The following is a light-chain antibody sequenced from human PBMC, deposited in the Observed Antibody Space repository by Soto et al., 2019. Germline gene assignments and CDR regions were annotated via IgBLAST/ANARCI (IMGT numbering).Light chain of an antibody. J-gene: IGLJ3*02. V-gene: IGLV1-40*01. CDR2: GNS. Sequence: QSVLTQPPSVSGAPGQRVTLSCTWSSSNIGAGYDVHWYQQLPGTAPKLLIYGNSNRPSGVPDRFSGSKSGTSASLAITGLQAEDEADYYCQSHDSSLSGWVFGGGTKLTV. CDR1: SSNIGAGYD. CDR3: QSHDSSLSGWV.